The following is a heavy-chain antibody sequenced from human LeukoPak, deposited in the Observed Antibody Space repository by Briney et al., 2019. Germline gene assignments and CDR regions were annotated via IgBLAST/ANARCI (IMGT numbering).Heavy chain of an antibody. V-gene: IGHV3-7*04. J-gene: IGHJ4*02. CDR3: ARDIFDY. CDR2: IKPDGSEK. CDR1: GFSISNYW. Sequence: GGSLRLSCAASGFSISNYWMSWVRQAPGKGLEWVANIKPDGSEKHYVDSVKGRFTISRDNAKNSLYLQMNSLRAEDTAVYYCARDIFDYWGQGSLVTVTS.